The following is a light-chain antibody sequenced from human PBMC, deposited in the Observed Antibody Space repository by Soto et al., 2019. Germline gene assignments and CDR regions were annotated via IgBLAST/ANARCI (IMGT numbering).Light chain of an antibody. CDR1: QGISNY. Sequence: DIQMTQSPSSLSASVGDRVTISCLASQGISNYLAWYQQKPGKAPRLLIYAASSLQSGVSFRFTGSGSGTDFTLTISSLQPEDVANYYCQTYNWPPFTFGPGTKVDLK. J-gene: IGKJ3*01. V-gene: IGKV1-27*01. CDR3: QTYNWPPFT. CDR2: AAS.